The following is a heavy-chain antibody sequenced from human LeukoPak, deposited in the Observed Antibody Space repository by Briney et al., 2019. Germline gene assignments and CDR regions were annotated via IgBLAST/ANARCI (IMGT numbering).Heavy chain of an antibody. Sequence: GASVKVSCKASGYTFTGYYMHWVRQAPGQGLEWMGWINPNSCGTNYGQKFQGRVTMTRDTSISTAYMEMRSLRSDDTAVYYCARALPFYDILTGYYAGYYYYMDVWGKGTTVTVSS. CDR2: INPNSCGT. J-gene: IGHJ6*03. CDR1: GYTFTGYY. D-gene: IGHD3-9*01. CDR3: ARALPFYDILTGYYAGYYYYMDV. V-gene: IGHV1-2*02.